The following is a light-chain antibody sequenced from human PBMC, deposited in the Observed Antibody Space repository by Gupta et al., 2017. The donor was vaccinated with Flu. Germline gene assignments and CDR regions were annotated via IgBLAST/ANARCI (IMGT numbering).Light chain of an antibody. CDR3: HRYCNFMYT. CDR2: GAS. J-gene: IGKJ2*01. CDR1: QSVDRNY. Sequence: EIVWTPSPDTLSSSPGERATLSCMASQSVDRNYIDWYQQKCGQAPRLLIYGASSRATGIPDSFSGSGSGTDFTLTISRLEPEDFAVYHCHRYCNFMYTFGQGTKLAIK. V-gene: IGKV3-20*01.